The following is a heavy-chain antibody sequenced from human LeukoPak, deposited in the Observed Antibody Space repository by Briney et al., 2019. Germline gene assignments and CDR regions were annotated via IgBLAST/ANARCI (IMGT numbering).Heavy chain of an antibody. CDR2: IHDNGVGT. CDR3: AKQVSAPGPIDY. Sequence: GGSLRLSCAASGFTLSSYAMSWVRQAPGKGLEWVSAIHDNGVGTFYADFVKGRFTISRDNSKNTLYLQINSLRAEDTAVYYCAKQVSAPGPIDYWGQGTLVTVSS. V-gene: IGHV3-23*01. J-gene: IGHJ4*02. CDR1: GFTLSSYA.